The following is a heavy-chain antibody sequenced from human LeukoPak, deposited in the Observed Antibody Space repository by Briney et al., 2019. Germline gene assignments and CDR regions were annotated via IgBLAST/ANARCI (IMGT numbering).Heavy chain of an antibody. V-gene: IGHV1-69*05. CDR1: GGTVSSYA. J-gene: IGHJ5*02. D-gene: IGHD3-22*01. CDR3: ARDRYYYDSSGHTGHWFDP. CDR2: IIPIFGTA. Sequence: SVKVSCKASGGTVSSYAISWVRQAPGQGLEWMGGIIPIFGTANYAQKFQGRVTITTDESTSTAYMELSSLRSEDTAVYYCARDRYYYDSSGHTGHWFDPWGQGTLSPSPQ.